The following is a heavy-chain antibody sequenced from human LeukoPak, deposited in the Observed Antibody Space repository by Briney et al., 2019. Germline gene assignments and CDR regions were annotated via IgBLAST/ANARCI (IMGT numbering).Heavy chain of an antibody. CDR2: INPNSGGT. Sequence: ASVKVSCKASGYTFTGYYMHWVRQAPGQGLEWMGWINPNSGGTNYAQKFQGRATMTRDTSISTAYMELSRLRSDGTAVYYCARDRLGTIFGVVIYNWFDPWGQGTLVTVSS. D-gene: IGHD3-3*01. CDR3: ARDRLGTIFGVVIYNWFDP. J-gene: IGHJ5*02. V-gene: IGHV1-2*02. CDR1: GYTFTGYY.